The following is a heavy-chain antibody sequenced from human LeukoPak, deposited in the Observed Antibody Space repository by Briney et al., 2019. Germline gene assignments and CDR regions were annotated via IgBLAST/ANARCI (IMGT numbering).Heavy chain of an antibody. CDR1: GFTFDDYG. V-gene: IGHV3-20*04. CDR2: INWNGGST. Sequence: GGSLRLSCAASGFTFDDYGMSWVRQAPGKGLEWVSGINWNGGSTGYADSVKGRFTISRDNAKNSLYLQMNSLRAEDTALFYCARVYTAMAHGVLWFDPWGQGTLVTVSS. D-gene: IGHD5-18*01. CDR3: ARVYTAMAHGVLWFDP. J-gene: IGHJ5*02.